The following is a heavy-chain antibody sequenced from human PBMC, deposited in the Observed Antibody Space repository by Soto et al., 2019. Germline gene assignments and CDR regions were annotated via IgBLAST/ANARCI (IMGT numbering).Heavy chain of an antibody. V-gene: IGHV4-34*01. CDR3: ARKYDE. CDR1: GGSLINYH. J-gene: IGHJ4*02. Sequence: SLTLSLPWTVYGGSLINYHWLCIRQPPGKGLEWIGEITHSGSTNYNPSLKSRVTISIDTSKNQFSLNLRSVTAADTALYYCARKYDEWGQGTLVTASS. CDR2: ITHSGST.